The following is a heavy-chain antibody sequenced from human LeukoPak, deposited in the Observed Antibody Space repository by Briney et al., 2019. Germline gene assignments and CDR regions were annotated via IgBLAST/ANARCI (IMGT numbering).Heavy chain of an antibody. D-gene: IGHD4-11*01. CDR1: GYTFRGNY. V-gene: IGHV1-2*02. Sequence: EASVKVSCKASGYTFRGNYIHWLRQAPGQGLEWMGWIDANNGDTKSAQKFQGRVTMSRDTSISTAYMDLSSLSPDDAAVYYCAREPSPVTLYFFDCWGQGTLVTVSS. CDR2: IDANNGDT. J-gene: IGHJ4*02. CDR3: AREPSPVTLYFFDC.